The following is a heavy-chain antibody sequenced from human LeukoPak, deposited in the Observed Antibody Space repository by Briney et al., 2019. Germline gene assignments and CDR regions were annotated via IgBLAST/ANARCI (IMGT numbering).Heavy chain of an antibody. CDR2: IYHSGSS. CDR1: GYSISSGYY. V-gene: IGHV4-38-2*02. J-gene: IGHJ4*02. CDR3: ARGSTRYYDFWSGYAFDY. D-gene: IGHD3-3*01. Sequence: SEALSLTCTVSGYSISSGYYWGWIRQPPGKGLEWIGSIYHSGSSYYNPSLKSRVTISVDTSKNQFSLKLSSVTAADTAVYYCARGSTRYYDFWSGYAFDYWGQGTLVTVSS.